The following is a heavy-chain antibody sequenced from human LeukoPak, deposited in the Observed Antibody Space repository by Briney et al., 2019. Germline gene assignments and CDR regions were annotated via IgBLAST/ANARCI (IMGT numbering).Heavy chain of an antibody. V-gene: IGHV4-59*01. CDR2: IYYSGST. Sequence: SETLSLTCTVSGGSISSYYWSWIRQPPGKGLEWIGYIYYSGSTNYNPSLKSRVTISVDTSKNQFSLKLSSVTAADTAVYYCARASSYYDCWSGYPTFDYWGQGTLVTVSS. D-gene: IGHD3-3*01. J-gene: IGHJ4*02. CDR3: ARASSYYDCWSGYPTFDY. CDR1: GGSISSYY.